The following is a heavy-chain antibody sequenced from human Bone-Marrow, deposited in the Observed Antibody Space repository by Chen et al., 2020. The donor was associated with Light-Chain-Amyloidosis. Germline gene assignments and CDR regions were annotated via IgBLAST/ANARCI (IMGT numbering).Heavy chain of an antibody. D-gene: IGHD3-10*01. CDR2: IPYDGNNK. CDR1: GFTFSNYG. Sequence: QVSLVESGGGVVQPGGSLRLSCVASGFTFSNYGMHWVRQAPGNGLEWVAVIPYDGNNKHYADSVQGRFTISRENSENTLYLQMSSLRAEDSAVYYCAKDLNFGSGTFYSGYYFDYWGQGTLVTVSS. CDR3: AKDLNFGSGTFYSGYYFDY. J-gene: IGHJ4*02. V-gene: IGHV3-30*18.